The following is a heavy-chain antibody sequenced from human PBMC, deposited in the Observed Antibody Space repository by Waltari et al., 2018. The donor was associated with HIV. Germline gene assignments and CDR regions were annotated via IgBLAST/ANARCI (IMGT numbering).Heavy chain of an antibody. CDR1: GFTFSAYW. CDR2: IKQDGSEQ. Sequence: EVQLVESGGGLVQPGGSLRLSCAASGFTFSAYWMSWVRQAPGKGLELVANIKQDGSEQYYVDSVKGRFTISRDNAKNSLYLQMNSLRADDTAVYYCARPQGGYSYGFNYWGQGTLVTVSS. D-gene: IGHD5-18*01. V-gene: IGHV3-7*01. J-gene: IGHJ4*02. CDR3: ARPQGGYSYGFNY.